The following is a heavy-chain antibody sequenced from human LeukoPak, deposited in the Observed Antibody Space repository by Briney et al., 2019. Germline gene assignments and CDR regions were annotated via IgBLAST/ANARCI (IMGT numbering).Heavy chain of an antibody. CDR1: GGSISSSTYY. D-gene: IGHD3-3*01. J-gene: IGHJ4*02. Sequence: SETLSLTCTVSGGSISSSTYYWGWIRQPPGKGLEWIGSFFYSGSTYYNPSLKSRLTMSVDTANNQFSLKLMSVTAADTAVYYCASGTSTYYELYFWGQGTLVTVSS. CDR3: ASGTSTYYELYF. CDR2: FFYSGST. V-gene: IGHV4-39*01.